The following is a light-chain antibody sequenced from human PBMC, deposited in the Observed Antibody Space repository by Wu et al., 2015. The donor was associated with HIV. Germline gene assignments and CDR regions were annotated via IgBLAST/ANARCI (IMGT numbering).Light chain of an antibody. CDR2: DAS. Sequence: EIVLTQSPDTLSVSLGERATLSCRASQSVDSNLAWYQQKPGQAPRLLIYDASNRATGIPARFSGSASGTDFTLTISSLEPEDSAVYYCQQRSNWPPYSFGQGTKVGDQT. V-gene: IGKV3-11*01. CDR1: QSVDSN. CDR3: QQRSNWPPYS. J-gene: IGKJ2*03.